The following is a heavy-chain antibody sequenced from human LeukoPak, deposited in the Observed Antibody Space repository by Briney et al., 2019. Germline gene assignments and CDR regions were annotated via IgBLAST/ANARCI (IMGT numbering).Heavy chain of an antibody. J-gene: IGHJ4*02. Sequence: PGGSLRLSCAASGFTFSSYGMHWVRQAPGKGLEWVAFIRYDSSNKYYADSVKGRFTISRDNSKNTLYLQMNSLRAEDTAVYYCAKVTPLTFYFDYWGQGTLVTVSS. CDR3: AKVTPLTFYFDY. CDR1: GFTFSSYG. V-gene: IGHV3-30*02. CDR2: IRYDSSNK. D-gene: IGHD4/OR15-4a*01.